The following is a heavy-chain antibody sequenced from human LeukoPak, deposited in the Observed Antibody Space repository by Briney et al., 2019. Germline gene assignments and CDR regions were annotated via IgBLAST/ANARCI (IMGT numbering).Heavy chain of an antibody. D-gene: IGHD6-6*01. V-gene: IGHV1-8*01. CDR3: ARVKSSSSQRIIDY. Sequence: GASVKVSCKASGYTFTSYDINWVRQATGQGLEWMGWMNPNSGNTGYAQKFQGRVTTTRNTSMSTAYMELSSLRSEDTAVYYCARVKSSSSQRIIDYWGQGTLVTVSS. CDR1: GYTFTSYD. J-gene: IGHJ4*02. CDR2: MNPNSGNT.